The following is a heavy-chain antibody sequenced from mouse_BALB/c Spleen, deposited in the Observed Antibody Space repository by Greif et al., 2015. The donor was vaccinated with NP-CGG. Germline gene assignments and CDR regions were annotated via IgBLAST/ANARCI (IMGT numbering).Heavy chain of an antibody. J-gene: IGHJ2*01. V-gene: IGHV14-3*02. CDR1: GFNIKDTY. Sequence: EVKLVESGAELVKPGASVKLSCTASGFNIKDTYMHWVKQRPEQGLEWIGRIDPANGNTKYDPKFQGKATITADTSSNTAYLQLSSLTSEDTAVYYCASGDFDYWGQGTALTVSS. CDR2: IDPANGNT. CDR3: ASGDFDY.